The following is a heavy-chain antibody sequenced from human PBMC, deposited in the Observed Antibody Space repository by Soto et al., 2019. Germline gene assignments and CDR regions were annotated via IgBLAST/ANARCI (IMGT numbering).Heavy chain of an antibody. D-gene: IGHD6-13*01. J-gene: IGHJ5*02. CDR1: GASISSRSSF. Sequence: SETLSLTCIVSGASISSRSSFWGWIRQHPGKGLEWVGTFYSGSTYNNPSLKSRVTIYVDTSKNQFSLKMSSVAAEDTAIYYCATTRGIAVGGSFDHWGQG. CDR2: FYSGST. CDR3: ATTRGIAVGGSFDH. V-gene: IGHV4-39*01.